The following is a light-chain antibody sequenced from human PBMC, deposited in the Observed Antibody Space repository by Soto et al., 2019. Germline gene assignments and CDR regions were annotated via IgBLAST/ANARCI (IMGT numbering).Light chain of an antibody. V-gene: IGLV1-44*01. CDR3: AAWDDSLSYV. Sequence: QSALTQPPSASGTPGQRVTISCSGSSSNIGSNTVTWYQQLPGTAPKLLIYSNNQRPSGVPDRFSGSKSGTSASLAISGLQSEDEADYYCAAWDDSLSYVFGTGTKATVL. CDR1: SSNIGSNT. CDR2: SNN. J-gene: IGLJ1*01.